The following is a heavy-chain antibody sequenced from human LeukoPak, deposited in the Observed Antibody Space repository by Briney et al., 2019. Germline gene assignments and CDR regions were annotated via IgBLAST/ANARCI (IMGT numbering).Heavy chain of an antibody. CDR3: AKSSSVWVYYFDY. V-gene: IGHV3-11*03. CDR2: INIGGTNT. D-gene: IGHD6-19*01. Sequence: GGSLRLSCAASGFTFNDYYMSWIRQAPGKGLEWLSYINIGGTNTHYADSVKGRFTISRDNSKNTLYLQMNSLRAEDSALYYCAKSSSVWVYYFDYWGQGALVTVSS. J-gene: IGHJ4*02. CDR1: GFTFNDYY.